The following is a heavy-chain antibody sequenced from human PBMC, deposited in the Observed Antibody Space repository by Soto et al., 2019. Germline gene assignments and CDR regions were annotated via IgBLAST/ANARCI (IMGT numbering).Heavy chain of an antibody. J-gene: IGHJ6*02. Sequence: QVQLVQSGAEVKKPGSSVKVSCKASGGTFSSYAISWVRQAPGQGLEWMGGIIPIFGTANYAQKFQGRVTITEDESKSTDYMELSSLRSEDTAVYYCARDEDYYGSGNHYYYYGMDVWGQGTTVTVSS. CDR3: ARDEDYYGSGNHYYYYGMDV. CDR2: IIPIFGTA. D-gene: IGHD3-10*01. V-gene: IGHV1-69*12. CDR1: GGTFSSYA.